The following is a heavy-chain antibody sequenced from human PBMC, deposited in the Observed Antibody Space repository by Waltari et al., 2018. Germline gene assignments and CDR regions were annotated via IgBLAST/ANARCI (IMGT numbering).Heavy chain of an antibody. Sequence: QVQLVQAGAEVTKPGSSVKVSCKASGGTFSSYAISWVRQGPGQGLEWKGRITPNVGTPNYAQKSQSRVTIPANKSTSTAYMELSSMRAEDTAVYYCVRDKGGSYELPDIWRQGTMVTVSS. J-gene: IGHJ3*02. CDR3: VRDKGGSYELPDI. D-gene: IGHD1-26*01. CDR1: GGTFSSYA. CDR2: ITPNVGTP. V-gene: IGHV1-69*14.